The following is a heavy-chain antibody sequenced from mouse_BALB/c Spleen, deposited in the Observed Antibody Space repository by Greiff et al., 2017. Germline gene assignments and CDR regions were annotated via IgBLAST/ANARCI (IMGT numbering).Heavy chain of an antibody. J-gene: IGHJ2*01. CDR3: AREDDYLDY. CDR1: GYSITSGYY. V-gene: IGHV3-6*02. Sequence: EVKLMESGPGLVKPSQSLSLTCSVTGYSITSGYYWNWIRQFPGNKLEWMGYISYDGSNNYNPSLKNRISITRDTSKNQFFLKLNSVTTEDTATYYCAREDDYLDYWGQGTTLTVSS. D-gene: IGHD2-3*01. CDR2: ISYDGSN.